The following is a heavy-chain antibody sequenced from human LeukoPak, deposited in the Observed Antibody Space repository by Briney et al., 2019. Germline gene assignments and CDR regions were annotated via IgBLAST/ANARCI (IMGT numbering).Heavy chain of an antibody. CDR1: GYTFTSYY. CDR3: ARDKTGPEWEPRRFDY. Sequence: GASVKVSCKASGYTFTSYYMHWVRQAPGQGLEWMGIINPSGGSTSYAQKSQGRVTMTRDMSTSTVYMELSSLRSEDTAVYYCARDKTGPEWEPRRFDYWGQGTLVTVSS. D-gene: IGHD1-26*01. J-gene: IGHJ4*02. CDR2: INPSGGST. V-gene: IGHV1-46*01.